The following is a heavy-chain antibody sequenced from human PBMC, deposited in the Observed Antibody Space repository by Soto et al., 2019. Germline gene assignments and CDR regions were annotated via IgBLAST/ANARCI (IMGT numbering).Heavy chain of an antibody. CDR2: INPNSGGT. D-gene: IGHD4-17*01. CDR1: GYTFTGYY. V-gene: IGHV1-2*04. Sequence: GASVKVSCKASGYTFTGYYMHWVRQAPGQGLEWMGWINPNSGGTNYAQKFQGWVTMTRDTSISTAYMELSRLRSDDTAEYYCTGAPPLRPFDYWGQETLVPVS. CDR3: TGAPPLRPFDY. J-gene: IGHJ4*02.